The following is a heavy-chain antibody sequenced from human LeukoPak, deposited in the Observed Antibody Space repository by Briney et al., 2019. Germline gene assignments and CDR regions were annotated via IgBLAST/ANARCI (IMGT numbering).Heavy chain of an antibody. Sequence: ASVKVSCKASGYTFTGYYMHWVRQAPGQGLEWMGWINPNSGGTNYAQKFQGRVTMTRDTSISTAYMELSRLRSDDTAVYYCARDGILGYCSGGSCSPSFEFDYWGQGTLVTVSS. D-gene: IGHD2-15*01. CDR3: ARDGILGYCSGGSCSPSFEFDY. J-gene: IGHJ4*02. CDR1: GYTFTGYY. V-gene: IGHV1-2*02. CDR2: INPNSGGT.